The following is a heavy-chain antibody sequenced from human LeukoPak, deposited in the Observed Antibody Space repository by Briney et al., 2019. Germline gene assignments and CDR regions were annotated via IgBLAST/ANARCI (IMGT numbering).Heavy chain of an antibody. CDR3: ARDRTEQGLLLPARWFDP. J-gene: IGHJ5*02. CDR1: GFTVSSNY. CDR2: IYYSGST. D-gene: IGHD2-15*01. V-gene: IGHV4-31*02. Sequence: LRLSCAASGFTVSSNYMSWVRQAPGKGLEWIRYIYYSGSTYYNPSLKSRVTISVDTSKNQFSLKLSSVTAADTAVYYCARDRTEQGLLLPARWFDPWGQGTLVTVSS.